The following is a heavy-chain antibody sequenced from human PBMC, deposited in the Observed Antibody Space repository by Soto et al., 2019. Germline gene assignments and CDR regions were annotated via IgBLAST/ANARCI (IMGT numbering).Heavy chain of an antibody. CDR1: GYAFTSYD. J-gene: IGHJ4*02. Sequence: ASMKVSCQASGYAFTSYDISWVRQAPGQGLEWMGWISAYNGNTNYAQNFQGRVTMTTDTSTTTAYMELRSLRSDDTAIYYCARTPNYWGQGTLVTVSS. V-gene: IGHV1-18*01. CDR3: ARTPNY. CDR2: ISAYNGNT.